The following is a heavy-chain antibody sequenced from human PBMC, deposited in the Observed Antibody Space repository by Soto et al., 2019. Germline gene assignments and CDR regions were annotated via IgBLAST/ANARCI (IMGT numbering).Heavy chain of an antibody. CDR2: ISFDGDNK. Sequence: GGSLRLSCAASRFTFSSSAMHWVRQAPGKGLEWVTLISFDGDNKYYADSVKGRFTISRDNSKNTLYLQMNSLRPDDTAVYYCAKGGGYCSSTSCSFVSFEIWGQGTLVTVSS. CDR3: AKGGGYCSSTSCSFVSFEI. V-gene: IGHV3-30*18. D-gene: IGHD2-2*01. CDR1: RFTFSSSA. J-gene: IGHJ3*02.